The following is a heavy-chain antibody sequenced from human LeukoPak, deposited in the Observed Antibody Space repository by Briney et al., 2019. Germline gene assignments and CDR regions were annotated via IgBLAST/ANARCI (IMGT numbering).Heavy chain of an antibody. Sequence: GGSLRLSCAASGFTFSSYGMHWVRQAPGKGLEWVAVISYDGNNEYYADSVKGRFTISRDNSKNTLYLQMNSLRAEDTAVYYCAKYPAQVVMYVDYWGQGTLVTVSS. V-gene: IGHV3-30*18. CDR2: ISYDGNNE. CDR1: GFTFSSYG. J-gene: IGHJ4*02. CDR3: AKYPAQVVMYVDY. D-gene: IGHD3-22*01.